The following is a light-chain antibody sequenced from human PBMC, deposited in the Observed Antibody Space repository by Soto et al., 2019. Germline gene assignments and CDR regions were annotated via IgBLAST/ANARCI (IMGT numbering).Light chain of an antibody. CDR1: SSDVGGYNY. J-gene: IGLJ1*01. CDR3: SSYTSSSTLYV. V-gene: IGLV2-14*01. Sequence: QSVLTHPASVSGSPGQAIPISCTGTSSDVGGYNYVCWYQQHPGKAPKLMIYDVSNRPSGVSNRFSGSKSGNTASLTISGLQAEDEADYYCSSYTSSSTLYVFGTGTKVTVL. CDR2: DVS.